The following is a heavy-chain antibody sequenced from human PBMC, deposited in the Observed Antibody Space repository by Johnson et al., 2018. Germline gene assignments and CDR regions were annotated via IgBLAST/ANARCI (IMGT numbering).Heavy chain of an antibody. J-gene: IGHJ6*03. V-gene: IGHV3-74*01. CDR2: IENDGSTT. CDR1: GFTFSDYW. D-gene: IGHD3-22*01. Sequence: VQLQESGGGLVEDGGSLGLPCADSGFTFSDYWMHWVRQDPGKGLVWVSCIENDGSTTSYADPVKGRFTSSRDNAKNTLKPQMNSMRTEDPAGYYCATNRNYYDSLGYMDVWGKGATVTGSS. CDR3: ATNRNYYDSLGYMDV.